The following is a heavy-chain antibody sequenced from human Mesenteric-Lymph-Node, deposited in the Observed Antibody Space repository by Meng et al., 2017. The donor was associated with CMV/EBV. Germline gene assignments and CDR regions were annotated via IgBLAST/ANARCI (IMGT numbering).Heavy chain of an antibody. CDR1: GVSLSNTAYY. V-gene: IGHV4-31*03. J-gene: IGHJ5*02. D-gene: IGHD1-14*01. Sequence: SETLSLTCTVSGVSLSNTAYYWSWIRQHPGKGLEWIGYIYYSGYTYYNPSLESRLTVSIDTSKNQFSLHLSSVTAADTAVYYCGRGDNHFPETWGQGILVTVSS. CDR2: IYYSGYT. CDR3: GRGDNHFPET.